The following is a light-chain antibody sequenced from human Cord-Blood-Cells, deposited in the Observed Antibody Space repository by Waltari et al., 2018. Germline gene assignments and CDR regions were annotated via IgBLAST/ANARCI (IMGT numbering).Light chain of an antibody. CDR1: SSDVGGYNH. Sequence: QSALTQPASVSGSPGQSITLSCTGTSSDVGGYNHFSWYQQHPGKAPKLMIYEVSNRPSGVSNRFSGSKSGNTASLTISGLQAEDEADYYCSSYTSSSTLVFGTGTKVTVL. CDR3: SSYTSSSTLV. J-gene: IGLJ1*01. CDR2: EVS. V-gene: IGLV2-14*01.